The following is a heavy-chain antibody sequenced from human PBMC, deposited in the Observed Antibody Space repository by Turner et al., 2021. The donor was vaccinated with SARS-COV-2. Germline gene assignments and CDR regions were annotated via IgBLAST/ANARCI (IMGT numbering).Heavy chain of an antibody. D-gene: IGHD6-13*01. Sequence: QLQLQESGPGLVKPSETLSLTCTVPGGPISSSSYYWGWIRQPPGKGLEWIGSIYYSGRTYYNPSLKSRVTISVDTSKNQFSLKLSSVTAADTAVYYCATSTVAGTELNYYGMDVWGQGTTVTVSS. CDR3: ATSTVAGTELNYYGMDV. CDR1: GGPISSSSYY. V-gene: IGHV4-39*01. J-gene: IGHJ6*02. CDR2: IYYSGRT.